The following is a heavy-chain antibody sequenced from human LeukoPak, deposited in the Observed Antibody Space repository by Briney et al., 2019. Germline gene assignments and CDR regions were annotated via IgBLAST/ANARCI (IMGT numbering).Heavy chain of an antibody. CDR3: AKLCSSGWYTFDY. V-gene: IGHV3-30*18. Sequence: GGSLRLSCAASGFTFSSYGMHWVRQAPGKGLEWVAVISYDGSNKYYADSVKGRFTISRDNSKNTLYLQMNGLRAEDTAVYYCAKLCSSGWYTFDYWGQGTLVTVSS. J-gene: IGHJ4*02. CDR1: GFTFSSYG. CDR2: ISYDGSNK. D-gene: IGHD6-19*01.